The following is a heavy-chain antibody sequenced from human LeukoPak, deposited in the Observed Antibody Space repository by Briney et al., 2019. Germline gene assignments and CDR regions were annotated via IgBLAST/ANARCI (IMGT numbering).Heavy chain of an antibody. D-gene: IGHD6-13*01. J-gene: IGHJ4*02. Sequence: GRSLRLSCAASGFTFSTFGMHWVRQAPGKGLEWVAVISYDGSTKFYQDSVKGRFTISRDNSKNTLYLQISSLRAEDTAVYYCAKEETPYTSRAIDFWGQGSLVTVSS. V-gene: IGHV3-30*18. CDR1: GFTFSTFG. CDR3: AKEETPYTSRAIDF. CDR2: ISYDGSTK.